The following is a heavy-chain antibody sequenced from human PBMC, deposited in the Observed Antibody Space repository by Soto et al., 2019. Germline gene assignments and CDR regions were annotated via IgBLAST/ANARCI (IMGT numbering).Heavy chain of an antibody. D-gene: IGHD3-16*01. J-gene: IGHJ6*02. V-gene: IGHV3-21*01. CDR1: GFTFSSYS. Sequence: PGGSLRLSCAASGFTFSSYSVNWVRQAPGKGLEWVSSISSSSSYIYYADSVKGRFTISRDNAKNSLYLQMNSLRAEDTAVHYCARAKVRGGYYYYYGMDVWGQGTTVTVSS. CDR3: ARAKVRGGYYYYYGMDV. CDR2: ISSSSSYI.